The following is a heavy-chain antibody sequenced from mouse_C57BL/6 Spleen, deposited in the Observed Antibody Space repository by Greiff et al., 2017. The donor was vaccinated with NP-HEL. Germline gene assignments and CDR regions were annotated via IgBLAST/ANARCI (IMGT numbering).Heavy chain of an antibody. D-gene: IGHD1-1*01. CDR3: ASITTVVADY. V-gene: IGHV1-64*01. J-gene: IGHJ2*01. CDR1: GYTFTSYW. CDR2: IHPNSGST. Sequence: QVQLQQPGAELVKPGASVKLSCKASGYTFTSYWMHWVKQRPGQGLEWIGMIHPNSGSTNYNEKFKSKATLTVDKSSSTDYMQLSSLTSEDSAVYYCASITTVVADYWGQGTTLTVSS.